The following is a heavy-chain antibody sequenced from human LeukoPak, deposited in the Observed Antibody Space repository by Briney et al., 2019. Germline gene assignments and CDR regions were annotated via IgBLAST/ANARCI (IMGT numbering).Heavy chain of an antibody. D-gene: IGHD7-27*01. V-gene: IGHV4-38-2*01. CDR1: GYSISSGYY. J-gene: IGHJ4*02. CDR3: ARSNWAYYFDY. CDR2: IYHSGST. Sequence: PSETLSLTCAVSGYSISSGYYWGWIRQPPGKGLEWIGSIYHSGSTHYNPSLKSRVTISVDTSKNQFSLKLSSVTAADTAVYYCARSNWAYYFDYWGQGTLVTVSS.